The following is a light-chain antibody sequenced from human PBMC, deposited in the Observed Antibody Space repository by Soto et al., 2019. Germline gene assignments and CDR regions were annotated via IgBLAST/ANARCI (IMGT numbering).Light chain of an antibody. CDR3: QKYDGAPLT. J-gene: IGKJ4*01. Sequence: DIQMTQSPSSLSASVGDRVTITCRAGQDINIYLAWYQQKPGKVPTLRISAASTLQSGVPSRFSASGSGTDFTLTISSLQPEDVATYYCQKYDGAPLTCGGGTKVEIK. V-gene: IGKV1-27*01. CDR2: AAS. CDR1: QDINIY.